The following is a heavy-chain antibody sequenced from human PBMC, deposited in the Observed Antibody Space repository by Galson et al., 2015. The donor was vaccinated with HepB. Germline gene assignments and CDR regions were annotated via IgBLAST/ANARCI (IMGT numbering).Heavy chain of an antibody. V-gene: IGHV5-51*03. CDR2: IYPGDSDT. D-gene: IGHD5-18*01. J-gene: IGHJ6*02. Sequence: QSGAEVKKPGESLKISCKGSGYSFTSYWIGWVRQMPGKGLEWMGIIYPGDSDTRYSPSFQGQVTISADKSISTAYLQWSSLKASDTAMYYCARLGPKVGQRNVDTAMVYYYYGMDVWGQGTTVTVSS. CDR3: ARLGPKVGQRNVDTAMVYYYYGMDV. CDR1: GYSFTSYW.